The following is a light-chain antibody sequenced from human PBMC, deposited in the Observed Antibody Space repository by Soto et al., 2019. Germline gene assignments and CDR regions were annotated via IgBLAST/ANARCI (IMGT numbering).Light chain of an antibody. CDR3: AAWDDILNGFYV. V-gene: IGLV1-44*01. CDR1: SSNIGSHT. CDR2: NNN. J-gene: IGLJ1*01. Sequence: QSVLTQPPSASGTLGQRVTISCSGSSSNIGSHTVNWYQHLPGTAPRLLIYNNNQRPSGVPDRFSGSKSGTSASLAISGLQSEDEADYYCAAWDDILNGFYVFGTGTKVTVL.